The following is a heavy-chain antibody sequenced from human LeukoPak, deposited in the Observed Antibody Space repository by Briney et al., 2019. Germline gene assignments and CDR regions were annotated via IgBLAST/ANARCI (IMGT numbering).Heavy chain of an antibody. V-gene: IGHV3-48*04. D-gene: IGHD4-17*01. Sequence: GGSLRLSCAASGFTFSSHSMNWVRQAPGKGLEWVSYISSSSSTIYYEVSVKGRFTISRDNAKNSLYLQMNSLRAEDRAVYYCARGGDDYGDGYFDLWGRGTMVTVSS. CDR3: ARGGDDYGDGYFDL. CDR2: ISSSSSTI. J-gene: IGHJ2*01. CDR1: GFTFSSHS.